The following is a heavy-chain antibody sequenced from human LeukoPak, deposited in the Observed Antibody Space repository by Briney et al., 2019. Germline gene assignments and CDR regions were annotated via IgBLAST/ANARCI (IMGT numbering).Heavy chain of an antibody. Sequence: QPGRSLRLSCTASGFTFGDFAMSWFRQAPGKGLEWVGFIRNKPYGGTTEYAASVKGRFTISRDDSKGIAYLQMNSLKTEDTAVYYCTRDAASTVTGSFDYWGQGTRVTVSS. CDR1: GFTFGDFA. V-gene: IGHV3-49*03. J-gene: IGHJ4*02. CDR2: IRNKPYGGTT. CDR3: TRDAASTVTGSFDY. D-gene: IGHD4-17*01.